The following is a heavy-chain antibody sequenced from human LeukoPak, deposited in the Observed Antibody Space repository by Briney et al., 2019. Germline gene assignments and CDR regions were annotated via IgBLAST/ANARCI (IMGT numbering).Heavy chain of an antibody. CDR2: IWYDGSNK. CDR1: GFTFSSYG. CDR3: ARAGDIVATIIDY. Sequence: GGSLRLSCAASGFTFSSYGMRWVRQAPGKGLEWVAVIWYDGSNKYYADSVKGRFTISRDNSKNTLYLQMNSLRAEDTAVYYCARAGDIVATIIDYWGQGTLVTVSS. J-gene: IGHJ4*02. V-gene: IGHV3-33*01. D-gene: IGHD5-12*01.